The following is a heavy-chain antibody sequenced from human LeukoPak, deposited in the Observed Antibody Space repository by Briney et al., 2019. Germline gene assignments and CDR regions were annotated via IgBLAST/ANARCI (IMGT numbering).Heavy chain of an antibody. CDR1: GYTFTGYY. D-gene: IGHD3-10*01. J-gene: IGHJ6*03. Sequence: ASVKVSCKASGYTFTGYYMHWVRQAPGQGLEWMGWINPNSGGTNYAQKFQGRVTMTRDTSISTAYMELSRLRSDDTAVYYCARDYYYGSGSYTDYYYYYMDVRGKGTTVTVSS. CDR3: ARDYYYGSGSYTDYYYYYMDV. CDR2: INPNSGGT. V-gene: IGHV1-2*02.